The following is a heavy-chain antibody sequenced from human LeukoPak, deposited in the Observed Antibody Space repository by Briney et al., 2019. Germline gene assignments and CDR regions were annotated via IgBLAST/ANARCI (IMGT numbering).Heavy chain of an antibody. D-gene: IGHD3-3*01. CDR3: ARVQRKIFGVVITYYMDV. Sequence: SETLSLTCTVSGGSISSYYWSRIRQPPGKGLEWIGYIYYSGSTNYNPSLESRVTISVDTSKNQFSLKLSSVTAADTAVYYCARVQRKIFGVVITYYMDVWGKGTTVTVSS. J-gene: IGHJ6*03. CDR2: IYYSGST. V-gene: IGHV4-59*01. CDR1: GGSISSYY.